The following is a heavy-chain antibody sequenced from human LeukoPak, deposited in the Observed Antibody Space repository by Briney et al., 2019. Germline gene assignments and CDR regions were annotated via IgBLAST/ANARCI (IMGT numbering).Heavy chain of an antibody. D-gene: IGHD6-13*01. Sequence: PSGTLSLTCTVSGGSISSSGFYWGCVRQPPGKGLEWIGSIYYSGSTYYNPSLKSRVTISVDTSKNQFSLKLSSVTAADTAVYYCARLRAAAGDYWGQGTLVTVSS. CDR3: ARLRAAAGDY. CDR2: IYYSGST. J-gene: IGHJ4*02. V-gene: IGHV4-39*01. CDR1: GGSISSSGFY.